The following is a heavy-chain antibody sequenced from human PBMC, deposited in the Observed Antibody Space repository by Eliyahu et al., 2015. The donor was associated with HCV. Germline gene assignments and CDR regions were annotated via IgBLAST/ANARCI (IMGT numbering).Heavy chain of an antibody. CDR1: GFAFGNYA. J-gene: IGHJ4*02. D-gene: IGHD3-10*01. Sequence: EVRLVESGGGSVQPGRSLXLSCSASGFAFGNYAMHWVRQAPGKGLDWVSSVSWNNDVVDYADSVRGRFTISRDNTKNSLFLYMSGLRPEDTASYFCAKDVRVGSGPGSYFDSWGQGTQVTVSS. V-gene: IGHV3-9*01. CDR2: VSWNNDVV. CDR3: AKDVRVGSGPGSYFDS.